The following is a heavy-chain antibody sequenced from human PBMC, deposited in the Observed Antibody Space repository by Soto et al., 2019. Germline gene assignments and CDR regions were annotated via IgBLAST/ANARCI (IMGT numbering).Heavy chain of an antibody. Sequence: SETLSLTCTVSGGSISSYYWSWIRQPPGKGLEWIGYIYYSGSTNYNPSLKSRVTISVDTSKNQFSLKLSSVTAADTAVYYCASFYRSVAGTRYYYYGMDVWGQGTTVTVSS. CDR2: IYYSGST. CDR1: GGSISSYY. V-gene: IGHV4-59*12. D-gene: IGHD6-19*01. J-gene: IGHJ6*02. CDR3: ASFYRSVAGTRYYYYGMDV.